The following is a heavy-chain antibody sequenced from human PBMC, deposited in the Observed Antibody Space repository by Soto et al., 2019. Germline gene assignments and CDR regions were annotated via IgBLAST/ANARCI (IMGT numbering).Heavy chain of an antibody. CDR3: AHSRPIVGIRYYDY. CDR1: GFSLSTSGVG. CDR2: IYWDDDK. J-gene: IGHJ4*02. V-gene: IGHV2-5*02. Sequence: QITLKESGPTLVKPTQTLTLTCTVSGFSLSTSGVGVGWIRQPPGKALEWLALIYWDDDKRYSPSLKSRLTITKDTSKNQVVLTVTTTDPVDTATYYCAHSRPIVGIRYYDYWGQGTLVTVSS. D-gene: IGHD1-26*01.